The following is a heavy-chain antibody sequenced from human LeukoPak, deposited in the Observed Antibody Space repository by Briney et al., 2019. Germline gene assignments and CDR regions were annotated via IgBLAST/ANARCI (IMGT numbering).Heavy chain of an antibody. CDR2: ISSSGSTI. J-gene: IGHJ4*02. D-gene: IGHD1-1*01. Sequence: GGSLRLSCAASGFTFSSYEMNWVRQAPGKGLEWVSYISSSGSTIYYADYVKGRFTISRDNAKNSLYLQMNSLRAEDTAVYYCARESPGTTSYYWGQGTLVTVSS. CDR3: ARESPGTTSYY. CDR1: GFTFSSYE. V-gene: IGHV3-48*03.